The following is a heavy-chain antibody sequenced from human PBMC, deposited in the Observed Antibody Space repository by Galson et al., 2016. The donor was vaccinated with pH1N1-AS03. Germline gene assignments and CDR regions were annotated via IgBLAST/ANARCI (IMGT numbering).Heavy chain of an antibody. Sequence: SVKVSCKASGYGLINYSIHWVRQAPGQRLEWMGWLNSTSGNTEYLQKFQGRVTITRDTSASTASMELSSLRSEDTAVYYCAKVGIVISSGWYGRFDYWGQGTLVTVSS. CDR2: LNSTSGNT. V-gene: IGHV1-3*01. J-gene: IGHJ4*02. CDR1: GYGLINYS. D-gene: IGHD6-19*01. CDR3: AKVGIVISSGWYGRFDY.